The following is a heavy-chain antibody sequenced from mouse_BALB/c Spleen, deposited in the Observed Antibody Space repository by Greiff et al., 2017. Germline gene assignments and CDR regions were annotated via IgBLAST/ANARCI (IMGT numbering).Heavy chain of an antibody. Sequence: VQLVESGPGLVAPSQSLSITCTVSGFSLTGYGVNWVRQPPGKGLEWLGMIWGDGSTDYNSALKSRLSISKDNSKSQVFLKMNSLQTDDTARYYCARARALYDGYYRYAMDYWGQGTSVTVSS. J-gene: IGHJ4*01. D-gene: IGHD2-3*01. CDR3: ARARALYDGYYRYAMDY. CDR2: IWGDGST. V-gene: IGHV2-6-7*01. CDR1: GFSLTGYG.